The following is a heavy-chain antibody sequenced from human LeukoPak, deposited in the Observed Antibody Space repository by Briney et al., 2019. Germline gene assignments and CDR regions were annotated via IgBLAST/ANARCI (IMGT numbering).Heavy chain of an antibody. Sequence: GASVKVSCKASRYTFTDYYMHWVRQAPGQGLEWMGWIYPNSGGTNYAQNFQGRVTMTRDTSISTAYMELSSLRSEDTAVYYCARPSVTMVRGVITKGAFDIWGQGTMVTVSS. CDR2: IYPNSGGT. D-gene: IGHD3-10*01. CDR1: RYTFTDYY. V-gene: IGHV1-2*02. J-gene: IGHJ3*02. CDR3: ARPSVTMVRGVITKGAFDI.